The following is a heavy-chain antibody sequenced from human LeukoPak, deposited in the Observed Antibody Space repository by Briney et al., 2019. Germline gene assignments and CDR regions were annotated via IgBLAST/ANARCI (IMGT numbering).Heavy chain of an antibody. CDR1: GFTFSSYA. Sequence: PGGSLRLSCAASGFTFSSYAMSWVRQAPGKGLEWVSAISGSGGSTYYADSVKGRFTISRDNAKSTVYLQMNGLRVEDTAMYYCVRLAVTDTNYWGQGSLVTVSS. V-gene: IGHV3-23*01. CDR3: VRLAVTDTNY. D-gene: IGHD2-21*02. CDR2: ISGSGGST. J-gene: IGHJ4*02.